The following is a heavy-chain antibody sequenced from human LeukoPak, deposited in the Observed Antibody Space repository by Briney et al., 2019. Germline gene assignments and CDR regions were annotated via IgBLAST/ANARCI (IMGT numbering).Heavy chain of an antibody. D-gene: IGHD2-21*01. V-gene: IGHV3-15*07. CDR3: ITPLPYSAQ. CDR2: IKPKTDGETT. CDR1: GFTFSNAY. Sequence: GGSLRLSCAASGFTFSNAYMNWVRQAPGKGLEWVGRIKPKTDGETTECAAPVKDRFSISRDDSKSMMYLQMNSLKTEDTAVYYCITPLPYSAQGGQGTLVTVSS. J-gene: IGHJ4*02.